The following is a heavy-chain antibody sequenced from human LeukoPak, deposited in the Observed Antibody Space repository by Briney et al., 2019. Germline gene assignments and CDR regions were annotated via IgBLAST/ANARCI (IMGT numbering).Heavy chain of an antibody. CDR1: GGSFSGYY. D-gene: IGHD3-3*01. CDR3: ARGMHYDFWSGYYTGNWFDP. J-gene: IGHJ5*02. CDR2: INHSGST. V-gene: IGHV4-34*01. Sequence: SETLSLTCAVYGGSFSGYYWSWIRQPPGKGLEWIGEINHSGSTYYNPSLKSRVTISVDRSKSQFSLKLSSVTAADTAVYYCARGMHYDFWSGYYTGNWFDPWGQGTLVTVSS.